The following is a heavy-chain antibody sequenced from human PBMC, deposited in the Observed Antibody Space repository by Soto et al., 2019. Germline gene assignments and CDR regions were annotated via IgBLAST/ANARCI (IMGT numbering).Heavy chain of an antibody. Sequence: QVQLQESGPGLVKPSQTLSLTCTVSGGSVSSGAYYWNWIRQQPGKGLEWIGYIRYSGNTYYNPSLKSRATISLDTCKNQLSLMLSSVTAADTAVYYCARSNYGDYGARPDHWGQGTPVTVAS. CDR3: ARSNYGDYGARPDH. V-gene: IGHV4-31*03. CDR1: GGSVSSGAYY. J-gene: IGHJ4*02. CDR2: IRYSGNT. D-gene: IGHD4-17*01.